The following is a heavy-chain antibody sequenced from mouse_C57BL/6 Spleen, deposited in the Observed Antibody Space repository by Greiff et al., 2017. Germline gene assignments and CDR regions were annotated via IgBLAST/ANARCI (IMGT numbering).Heavy chain of an antibody. Sequence: EVQLVESEGGLVQPGSSMKLSCTASGFTFSDYYMAWVRQVPEKGLEWVANINYDGSSTYYLDSLKSRFIISRDNAKNILYLQMSSLKSEDTATYYCARERERYYGSRGFDVWGTGTTVTVSS. D-gene: IGHD1-1*01. J-gene: IGHJ1*03. CDR3: ARERERYYGSRGFDV. V-gene: IGHV5-16*01. CDR1: GFTFSDYY. CDR2: INYDGSST.